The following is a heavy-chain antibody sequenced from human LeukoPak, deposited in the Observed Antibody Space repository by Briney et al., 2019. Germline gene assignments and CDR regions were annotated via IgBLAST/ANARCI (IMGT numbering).Heavy chain of an antibody. V-gene: IGHV1-2*02. CDR2: INPNSGGT. CDR1: GYTFTGYY. Sequence: ASVKVSCKASGYTFTGYYMHWVRQAPGQGLEWMGWINPNSGGTNYAQSFQGRVTMTRDTSIGTAYMELSRLRSDDTAVYYCAKSRGYSTPYYYYMDVWGKGTTVTVSS. CDR3: AKSRGYSTPYYYYMDV. D-gene: IGHD6-13*01. J-gene: IGHJ6*03.